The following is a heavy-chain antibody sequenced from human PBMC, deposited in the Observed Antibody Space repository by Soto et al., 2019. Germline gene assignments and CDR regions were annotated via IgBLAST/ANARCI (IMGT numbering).Heavy chain of an antibody. J-gene: IGHJ4*02. CDR2: INAGNGNT. V-gene: IGHV1-3*01. CDR1: GYTFTSYA. CDR3: ARVYDSSGYYQMGY. D-gene: IGHD3-22*01. Sequence: ASVKVSCKASGYTFTSYAIHWVRQAPGQRLEWMGWINAGNGNTKYSQKFQGRVTITRDTSASTAYMELSSLRSEDTAVYYCARVYDSSGYYQMGYWGQGTLVTVSS.